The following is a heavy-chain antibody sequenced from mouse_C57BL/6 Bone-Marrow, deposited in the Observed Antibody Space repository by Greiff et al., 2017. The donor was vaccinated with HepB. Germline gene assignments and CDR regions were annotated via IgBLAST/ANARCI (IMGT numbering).Heavy chain of an antibody. Sequence: EVQRVESGPELVKPGASVKMSCKASGYTFTDYNMHWVKQSHGKSLEWIGYINPNNGGTSYNQKFKGKATLTVNKSSSTAYMELRSLTSEDSAVYYCARKGKNYGAWFAYWGQGTLVTVSA. J-gene: IGHJ3*01. CDR3: ARKGKNYGAWFAY. CDR2: INPNNGGT. D-gene: IGHD1-1*01. V-gene: IGHV1-22*01. CDR1: GYTFTDYN.